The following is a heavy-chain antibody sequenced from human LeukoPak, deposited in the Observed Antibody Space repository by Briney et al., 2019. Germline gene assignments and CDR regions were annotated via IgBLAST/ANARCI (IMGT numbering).Heavy chain of an antibody. CDR1: GFTFSSYE. Sequence: GGSLRLSCAASGFTFSSYEMNWVRQAPGKGLEWVSYISSSGSTIYYADSVKGRFTISRDNAKNSLYLQMNSLRAEDTAVYYCAREGTGVVFHPWGQGTLVTVSS. V-gene: IGHV3-48*03. CDR3: AREGTGVVFHP. D-gene: IGHD3-3*01. J-gene: IGHJ1*01. CDR2: ISSSGSTI.